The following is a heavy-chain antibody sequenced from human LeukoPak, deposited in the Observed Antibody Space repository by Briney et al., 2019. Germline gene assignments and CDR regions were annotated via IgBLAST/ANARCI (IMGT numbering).Heavy chain of an antibody. D-gene: IGHD4-23*01. V-gene: IGHV4-61*02. J-gene: IGHJ4*02. CDR2: IYTSGST. CDR3: ARGTVVKDFDY. CDR1: GGSISSGSYY. Sequence: SQTLSLTCTVSGGSISSGSYYWSWIRQPAGKGLEWIGRIYTSGSTSYNPSLKSRVTISVDTSKNQFSLKLSSVTAADTAVYYCARGTVVKDFDYWGQGTLVTVSS.